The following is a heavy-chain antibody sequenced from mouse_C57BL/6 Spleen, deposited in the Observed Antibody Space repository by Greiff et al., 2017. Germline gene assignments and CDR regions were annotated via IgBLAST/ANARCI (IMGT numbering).Heavy chain of an antibody. D-gene: IGHD1-1*01. CDR1: GYTFTDYN. Sequence: LKVSGPELVKPGASVKIPCKASGYTFTDYNMAWVKQSHGKSLEWIGDINPNNGGTNYNQKFKGKATLTVDKSSSTAYMELRSLTSEDTAVYYCAREEYYGRGFAYWGQGTLVTVSA. J-gene: IGHJ3*01. V-gene: IGHV1-18*01. CDR2: INPNNGGT. CDR3: AREEYYGRGFAY.